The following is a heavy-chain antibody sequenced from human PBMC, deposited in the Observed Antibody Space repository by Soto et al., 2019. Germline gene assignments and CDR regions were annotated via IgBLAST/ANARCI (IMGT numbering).Heavy chain of an antibody. CDR3: AKDRTMARGIRAFDI. Sequence: GSLRLSCVASRFAFGNYPMAWVRQTPGKGLQWISTISGSGGMTDYEDSVRGRFTVSIDHSKDTVHLQMTSLRADDTAVYYCAKDRTMARGIRAFDIWGQGTTVTVSS. CDR1: RFAFGNYP. CDR2: ISGSGGMT. D-gene: IGHD3-10*01. V-gene: IGHV3-23*01. J-gene: IGHJ3*02.